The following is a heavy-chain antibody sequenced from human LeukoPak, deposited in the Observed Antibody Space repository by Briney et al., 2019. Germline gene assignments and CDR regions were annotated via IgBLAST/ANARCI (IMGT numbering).Heavy chain of an antibody. J-gene: IGHJ4*02. CDR1: GFTFSSYA. CDR3: AKDRSPITMIVVVTPEHDY. CDR2: ISGSGGST. Sequence: GGSLRLSCAASGFTFSSYAMSWVRQAPGKGLEWVSAISGSGGSTYYADSVKGRFTISRDNSKNTLYLQMNSLRAEDTAVYYCAKDRSPITMIVVVTPEHDYWGQGTLVTVSS. D-gene: IGHD3-22*01. V-gene: IGHV3-23*01.